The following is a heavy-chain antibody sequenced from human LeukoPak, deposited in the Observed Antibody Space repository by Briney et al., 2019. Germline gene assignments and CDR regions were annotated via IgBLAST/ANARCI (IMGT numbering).Heavy chain of an antibody. CDR3: ALTYCGGDCYSDDAFDV. CDR2: IYTSGST. J-gene: IGHJ3*01. V-gene: IGHV4-61*02. D-gene: IGHD2-21*02. CDR1: GASISSNNYY. Sequence: PSQTLSLTCTVSGASISSNNYYWRWIRQPAGKGLEWIVRIYTSGSTNYHPSLKSQVTISVDTPKNQFSLKVSSVTAADTAVYFCALTYCGGDCYSDDAFDVWGQGTMATVSS.